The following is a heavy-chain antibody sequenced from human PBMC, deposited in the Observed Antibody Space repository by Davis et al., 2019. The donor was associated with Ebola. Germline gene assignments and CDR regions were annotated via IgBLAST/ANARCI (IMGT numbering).Heavy chain of an antibody. D-gene: IGHD3-9*01. Sequence: ASVKVSCKASGYTFTSYGISWVRQAPGQGLEWMGWINAYNGNTNYAQKLQGRVTMTTDTSTSTAYMELRSLRSDDTAVYYCARDGQRNQYYDVLTGYHYYSMDVWGQGTTVTVSS. V-gene: IGHV1-18*01. CDR2: INAYNGNT. CDR1: GYTFTSYG. J-gene: IGHJ6*02. CDR3: ARDGQRNQYYDVLTGYHYYSMDV.